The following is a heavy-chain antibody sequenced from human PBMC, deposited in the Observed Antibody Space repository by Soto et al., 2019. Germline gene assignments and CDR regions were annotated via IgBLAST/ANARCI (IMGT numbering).Heavy chain of an antibody. D-gene: IGHD6-13*01. CDR2: ISGSGDTT. J-gene: IGHJ5*02. CDR3: AKVPQHLVGP. CDR1: GFTFSNYA. V-gene: IGHV3-23*01. Sequence: PGGSLRLSCAASGFTFSNYAMSWVRQVPGKGLEWVSAISGSGDTTYYADSVKGRFTISRDNSQNTLYLQMNSLRAEDTAVYHCAKVPQHLVGPWGQGTLVTVSS.